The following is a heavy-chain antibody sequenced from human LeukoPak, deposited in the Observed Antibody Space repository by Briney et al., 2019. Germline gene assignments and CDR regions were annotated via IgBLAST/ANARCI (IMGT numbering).Heavy chain of an antibody. D-gene: IGHD3-22*01. J-gene: IGHJ4*02. CDR2: ISYDGSNK. Sequence: PGGSLRLSCAASGFTFSSYAMHWVRQAPGKGLEWVAVISYDGSNKYYADSVKGRFTISRDNSKNTLYLQMNSLRAEDTAVYYCARGDNGYDSSGYYYKETSELDYWGQGTLVTVSS. V-gene: IGHV3-30-3*01. CDR3: ARGDNGYDSSGYYYKETSELDY. CDR1: GFTFSSYA.